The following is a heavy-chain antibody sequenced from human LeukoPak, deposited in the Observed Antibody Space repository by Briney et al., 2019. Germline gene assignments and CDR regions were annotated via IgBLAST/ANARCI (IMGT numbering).Heavy chain of an antibody. Sequence: SGPTLVNPTQTLTLTCTFSGFSLSTSRVGVGWIRQPPGKALGWLALIYWDDDKRYSPSLKSRLTITKDTSKNQVVLTMTNMDPVDTATYYCAHRLVLGAAGAFDYWGQGTLATVSS. CDR1: GFSLSTSRVG. D-gene: IGHD6-13*01. CDR3: AHRLVLGAAGAFDY. V-gene: IGHV2-5*02. J-gene: IGHJ4*02. CDR2: IYWDDDK.